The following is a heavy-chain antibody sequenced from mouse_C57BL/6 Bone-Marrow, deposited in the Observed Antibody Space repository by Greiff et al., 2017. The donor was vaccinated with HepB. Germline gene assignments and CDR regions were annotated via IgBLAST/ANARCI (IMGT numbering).Heavy chain of an antibody. Sequence: QVQLKQSGPGLVQPSQSLSITCTVSGFSLTSYGVHWVRQPPGKGLEWLGVIWSGGSTDYNAAFISRLSISKDNSKSQVFFKMNSLQADDTAIYYCAISDAQGFAYWGQGTLVTVSA. CDR3: AISDAQGFAY. CDR1: GFSLTSYG. V-gene: IGHV2-4*01. J-gene: IGHJ3*01. D-gene: IGHD3-2*02. CDR2: IWSGGST.